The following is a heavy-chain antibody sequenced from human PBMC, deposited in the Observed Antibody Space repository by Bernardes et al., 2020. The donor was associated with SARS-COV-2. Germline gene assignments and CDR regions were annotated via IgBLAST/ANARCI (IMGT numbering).Heavy chain of an antibody. CDR1: GFTFSGTA. J-gene: IGHJ4*02. CDR2: IRSKPNNYAT. Sequence: GGSLRLSCAASGFTFSGTAMHWVRQASGKGLEWVGRIRSKPNNYATAYAASVKGRFTISRDDSKNMAYLQMNSLKTEDTAVYYCTRHLLLGEELVGMGWGQGTLVSVSS. D-gene: IGHD3-16*01. CDR3: TRHLLLGEELVGMG. V-gene: IGHV3-73*01.